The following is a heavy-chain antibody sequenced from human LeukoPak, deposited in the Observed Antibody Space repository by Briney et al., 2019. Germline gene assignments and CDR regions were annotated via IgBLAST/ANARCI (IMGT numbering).Heavy chain of an antibody. CDR2: IRSKAYGGTT. CDR1: GFTFSSYA. D-gene: IGHD6-13*01. CDR3: TRIAAAGTGFDY. J-gene: IGHJ4*02. Sequence: PGGSLRLSCAASGFTFSSYAMSWVRQAPGKGLEWVGFIRSKAYGGTTEYAASVKGRFTISRDDSKGIAYLQMNSLKTEDTAVYYCTRIAAAGTGFDYWGQGTLVTVSS. V-gene: IGHV3-49*04.